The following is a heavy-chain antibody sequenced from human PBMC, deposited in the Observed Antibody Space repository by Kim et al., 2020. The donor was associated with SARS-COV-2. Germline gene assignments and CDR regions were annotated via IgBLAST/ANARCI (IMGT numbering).Heavy chain of an antibody. D-gene: IGHD3-16*01. V-gene: IGHV3-74*01. CDR1: GFTFSSYW. CDR2: INSDGSST. CDR3: ARGRDYRGHGMDV. J-gene: IGHJ6*02. Sequence: GGSLRLSCAASGFTFSSYWMHWVRQAPGKGLVWVSRINSDGSSTSYADSVKGRFTISRDNAKNTLYLQMNSLRAEDTAVYYCARGRDYRGHGMDVWGQGTTVTVSS.